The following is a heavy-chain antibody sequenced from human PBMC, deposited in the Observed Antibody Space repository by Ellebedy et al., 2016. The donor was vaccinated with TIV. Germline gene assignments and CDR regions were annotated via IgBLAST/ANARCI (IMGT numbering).Heavy chain of an antibody. CDR1: GGSISGAH. CDR3: ARRVVSELTPSQDNCFDP. V-gene: IGHV4-4*08. CDR2: IFNFGTT. J-gene: IGHJ5*02. D-gene: IGHD3-10*01. Sequence: MPSETLSLTCSVSGGSISGAHWNWLRQPQGKGLEWIATIFNFGTTIYNPSLGGRVAISGDTSKNQISLKMTSVTADDTAVYYCARRVVSELTPSQDNCFDPWGQGILVTVSS.